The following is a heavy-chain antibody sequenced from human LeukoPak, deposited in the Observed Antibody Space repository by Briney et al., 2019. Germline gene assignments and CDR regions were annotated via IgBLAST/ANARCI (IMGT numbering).Heavy chain of an antibody. J-gene: IGHJ4*02. Sequence: PSETLSLTCTVSGGSISSDGYYWSWIRQPAGKGLEWIGRIYASGSTNYNPSLKSRVAISVDTSRNQFSLKLASVTAADTAVYYCARTLYWSNGLDYRGQGTLVTVSS. CDR1: GGSISSDGYY. CDR3: ARTLYWSNGLDY. V-gene: IGHV4-61*02. D-gene: IGHD2-8*01. CDR2: IYASGST.